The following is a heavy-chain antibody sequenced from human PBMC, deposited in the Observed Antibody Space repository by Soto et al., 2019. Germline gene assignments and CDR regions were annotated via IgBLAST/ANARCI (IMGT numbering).Heavy chain of an antibody. CDR1: GFTISSYA. D-gene: IGHD2-15*01. Sequence: GGSLRLSCAASGFTISSYAMHWVRQAPGKGLEYVSTISSNGGSTYYANSVKGRFTISRDNSKNTLYLQMGSLRGEDMAVYFCAREVVAATYDYWGQGTLVTVSS. CDR2: ISSNGGST. CDR3: AREVVAATYDY. J-gene: IGHJ4*02. V-gene: IGHV3-64*01.